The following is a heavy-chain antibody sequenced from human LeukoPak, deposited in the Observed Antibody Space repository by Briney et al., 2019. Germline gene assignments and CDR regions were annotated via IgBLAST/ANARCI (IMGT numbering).Heavy chain of an antibody. Sequence: GGSLRLSCAASGFTFSSYAMSWVRQAPGKGLEWVSTISGSGGSTDYADSVKGRFTISRDNSKNTLYLQMDSVGAEDTAVYYCAKRDGYNGDAFDIWGQGTMVTVSS. CDR3: AKRDGYNGDAFDI. D-gene: IGHD5-24*01. CDR1: GFTFSSYA. J-gene: IGHJ3*02. V-gene: IGHV3-23*01. CDR2: ISGSGGST.